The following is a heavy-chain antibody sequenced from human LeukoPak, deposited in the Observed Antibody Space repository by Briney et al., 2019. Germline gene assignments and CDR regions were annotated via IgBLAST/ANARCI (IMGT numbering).Heavy chain of an antibody. CDR1: GFTFSSYA. CDR2: ISSNGGST. Sequence: PGGSLRFSCSASGFTFSSYAMHWVRQAPGKGLEYASAISSNGGSTYYADSVKGRFTISRDNSKNTLYLQMSSLRAEDTAVYYCVTTYYDSSGYFFPFDYWGQGTLVTVSS. CDR3: VTTYYDSSGYFFPFDY. V-gene: IGHV3-64D*06. J-gene: IGHJ4*02. D-gene: IGHD3-22*01.